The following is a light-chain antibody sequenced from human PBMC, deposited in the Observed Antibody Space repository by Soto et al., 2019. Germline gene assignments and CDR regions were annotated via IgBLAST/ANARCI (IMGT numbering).Light chain of an antibody. Sequence: EVVMTQSPATLSVFPGERATLSCRASQSVSTNLAWYHQRPGQVPRVLIYDASTRATGIPARFSGSGSGTEFTLTLSSLQSEDFALYYCQQYNNWPLTFGGGTKVEI. CDR3: QQYNNWPLT. CDR2: DAS. CDR1: QSVSTN. V-gene: IGKV3-15*01. J-gene: IGKJ4*01.